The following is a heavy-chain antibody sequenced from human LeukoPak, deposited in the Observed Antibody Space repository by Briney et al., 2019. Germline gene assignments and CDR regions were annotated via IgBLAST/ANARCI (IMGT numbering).Heavy chain of an antibody. D-gene: IGHD4-23*01. V-gene: IGHV3-74*01. J-gene: IGHJ4*02. CDR3: ATSYIYGGNPIGPFDC. CDR2: IKSDGSST. Sequence: GGSLRLFCAASVLTFSSYWMHGVRQAPGKGLVWVSRIKSDGSSTSYADSVKGRFTISRDNAKDTLYLQMNSLRVEDTAVYYCATSYIYGGNPIGPFDCWGQGTLVTVSS. CDR1: VLTFSSYW.